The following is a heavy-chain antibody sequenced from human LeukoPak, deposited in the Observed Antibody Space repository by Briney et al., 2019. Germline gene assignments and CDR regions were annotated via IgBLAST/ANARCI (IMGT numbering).Heavy chain of an antibody. CDR2: ISRLSSTI. D-gene: IGHD3-22*01. Sequence: PGGSLRLSCAASGFTYRRYDMNWVRQSSGKGLECVSYISRLSSTIYYADSVKGRFSISRDNAKNSLFLQMNSLRAEDTAVYYCARHRDSSGTDYWGQGTLVTVSS. J-gene: IGHJ4*02. CDR1: GFTYRRYD. V-gene: IGHV3-48*01. CDR3: ARHRDSSGTDY.